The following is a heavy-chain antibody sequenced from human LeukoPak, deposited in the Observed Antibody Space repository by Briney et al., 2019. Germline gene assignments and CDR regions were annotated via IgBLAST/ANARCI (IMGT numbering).Heavy chain of an antibody. V-gene: IGHV4-61*02. CDR3: VRSDDFWSGYYGY. CDR1: GGSIGGGSLY. J-gene: IGHJ4*02. CDR2: VQSSGGT. D-gene: IGHD3-3*01. Sequence: PSETLSLTCTVSGGSIGGGSLYWSWIRQAAGKGLEWIGRVQSSGGTNYNPSLKSRVTISVDTSKNQFSLKLSSVTAADTAVYYCVRSDDFWSGYYGYWGQGTLVTVSS.